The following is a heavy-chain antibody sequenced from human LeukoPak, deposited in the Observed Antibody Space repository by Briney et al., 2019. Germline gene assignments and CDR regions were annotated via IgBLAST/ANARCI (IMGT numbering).Heavy chain of an antibody. CDR2: IYYSGST. V-gene: IGHV4-39*01. D-gene: IGHD2-15*01. J-gene: IGHJ5*02. Sequence: SETLSLTCTVSGGSITSSSYYWGWIRQPPGKGLEWIGSIYYSGSTYYNPSLKIRITISVHTSKHQFSLKLNSVTAADTAVYSCARVSCSGGSCPFGSWFDPWGQGTLVTVSS. CDR3: ARVSCSGGSCPFGSWFDP. CDR1: GGSITSSSYY.